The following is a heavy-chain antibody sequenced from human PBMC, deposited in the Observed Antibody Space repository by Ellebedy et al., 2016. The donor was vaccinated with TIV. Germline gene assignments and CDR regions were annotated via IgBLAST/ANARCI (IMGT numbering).Heavy chain of an antibody. V-gene: IGHV3-74*01. D-gene: IGHD3-10*01. Sequence: GGSLRLSXAAAGFPFNNHWMHWVRQAPGKGLVWLSRISHDGSDSSISYADPVRGRFTISRDNAKSTLYLQMNSLRVEDTAVYYCARQRGGDAFDLWGQGTMVTVSS. CDR1: GFPFNNHW. J-gene: IGHJ3*01. CDR2: ISHDGSDSSI. CDR3: ARQRGGDAFDL.